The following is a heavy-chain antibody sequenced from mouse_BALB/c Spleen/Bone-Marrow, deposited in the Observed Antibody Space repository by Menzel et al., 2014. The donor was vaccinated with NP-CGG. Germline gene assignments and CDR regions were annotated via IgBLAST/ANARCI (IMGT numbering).Heavy chain of an antibody. Sequence: VQLQQSGAELVKPGAPVKLSCTASGFNIKDIYMHWVKQRPEQGLEWIGRIDPANGNTKYDPKFQGKATITADTSSNTAYLHLSSLTSEDTAVYYCARGLPYYPMDYWGQGTSVTVSS. V-gene: IGHV14-3*02. CDR1: GFNIKDIY. CDR3: ARGLPYYPMDY. D-gene: IGHD3-1*01. CDR2: IDPANGNT. J-gene: IGHJ4*01.